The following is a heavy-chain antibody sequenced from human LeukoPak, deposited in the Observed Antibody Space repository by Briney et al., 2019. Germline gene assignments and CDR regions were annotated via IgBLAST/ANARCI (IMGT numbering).Heavy chain of an antibody. J-gene: IGHJ5*01. CDR1: GGSISTYY. Sequence: SETLSLTCTVSGGSISTYYWSWIRQPAGKGLEWIGYIYYSGSTNYNPSLKSRVTISLDTSKNQFSLKLSSVTAADTAVYYCARDLTDNWFDSWGHGTLVTVSS. V-gene: IGHV4-59*01. CDR3: ARDLTDNWFDS. CDR2: IYYSGST.